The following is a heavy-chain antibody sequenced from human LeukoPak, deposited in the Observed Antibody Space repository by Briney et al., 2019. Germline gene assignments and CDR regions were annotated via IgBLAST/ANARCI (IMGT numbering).Heavy chain of an antibody. V-gene: IGHV1-24*01. CDR3: ATEDILTGYSPFDY. Sequence: GASVKVSCKVSGYTLTELSMHWVRQAPGKGLEWMGGFDPEDGETIYAQKFQGRVTMTEDTSTDTAYMELSSLRSEDTAVYYCATEDILTGYSPFDYWGQGTLVTVSS. J-gene: IGHJ4*02. D-gene: IGHD3-9*01. CDR2: FDPEDGET. CDR1: GYTLTELS.